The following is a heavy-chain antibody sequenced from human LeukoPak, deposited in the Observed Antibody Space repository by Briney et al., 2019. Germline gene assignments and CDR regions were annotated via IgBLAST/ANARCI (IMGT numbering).Heavy chain of an antibody. Sequence: ASVKVSCKASGYSFTSNYIHWVRQAPGQGLEWMGMIYPRDGSTSYAQRFQGRVTVTRDTSTSTVHMELSGLRSEDTAVYYCARDQEGFDYWGQGTQVTVSS. CDR2: IYPRDGST. J-gene: IGHJ4*02. V-gene: IGHV1-46*01. CDR1: GYSFTSNY. CDR3: ARDQEGFDY.